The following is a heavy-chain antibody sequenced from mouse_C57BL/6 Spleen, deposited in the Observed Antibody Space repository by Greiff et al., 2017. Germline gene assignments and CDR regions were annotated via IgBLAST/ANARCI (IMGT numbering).Heavy chain of an antibody. CDR1: GFTFTDYY. CDR2: ISNKANGYSS. J-gene: IGHJ2*01. V-gene: IGHV7-3*01. Sequence: EVQLLQSGAGLVQPGGSLSLSCAASGFTFTDYYMSWVRQPPGQALEWLGFISNKANGYSSEYSASVKGRFTISRYYSHSFLYLHMNALRAEDCATYDGARSFYYSNPYYFDYWGQGTTLTVSS. CDR3: ARSFYYSNPYYFDY. D-gene: IGHD2-5*01.